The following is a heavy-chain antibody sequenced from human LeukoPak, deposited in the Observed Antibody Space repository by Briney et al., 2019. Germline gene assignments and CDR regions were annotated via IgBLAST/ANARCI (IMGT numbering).Heavy chain of an antibody. J-gene: IGHJ4*02. CDR3: ARLAIPASLIDY. CDR1: GYSFPSYW. CDR2: IYPGDSDT. V-gene: IGHV5-51*01. D-gene: IGHD6-6*01. Sequence: GESLKISCAGSGYSFPSYWVAWVRQLPGKGLECMGIIYPGDSDTRYSPSFQGQVTISADKSISTAYLQWSTLKASDTAMYYCARLAIPASLIDYWGQGTLVTVSS.